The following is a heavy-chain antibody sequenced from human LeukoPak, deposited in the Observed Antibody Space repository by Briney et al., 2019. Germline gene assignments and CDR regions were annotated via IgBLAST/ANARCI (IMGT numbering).Heavy chain of an antibody. CDR1: GGSISTYS. CDR3: ARMPVPIHDAFDI. V-gene: IGHV4-4*07. D-gene: IGHD2-2*01. Sequence: SETLSLTCTVSGGSISTYSWNWIRQSAGKGLEYIGRLYVNGSPNSNPSLKSRVTMSLDTSKNQFSLKMTSVTAADSAIYFCARMPVPIHDAFDIWGQGTAVMVSS. J-gene: IGHJ3*02. CDR2: LYVNGSP.